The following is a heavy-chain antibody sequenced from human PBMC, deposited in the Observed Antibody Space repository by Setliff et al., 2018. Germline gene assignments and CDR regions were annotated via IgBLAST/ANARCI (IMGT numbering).Heavy chain of an antibody. V-gene: IGHV1-69*06. CDR2: IIPIFGTA. Sequence: ASVKVSCKASGGTFSSYAISWVRQAPGHGLEWMGGIIPIFGTANYAQKFQGRVTITADKSTSTAYMELSSLRSEDTAVYYCARFSGHNYGSFDSWGQGTLVTVSS. J-gene: IGHJ4*02. CDR3: ARFSGHNYGSFDS. D-gene: IGHD5-18*01. CDR1: GGTFSSYA.